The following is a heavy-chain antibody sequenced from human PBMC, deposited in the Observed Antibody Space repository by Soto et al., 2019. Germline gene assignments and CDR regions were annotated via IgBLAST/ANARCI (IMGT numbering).Heavy chain of an antibody. CDR3: ARHSVYCSGGSCYSFTGYNWFDP. CDR1: GGSTSSSSYY. J-gene: IGHJ5*02. V-gene: IGHV4-39*01. Sequence: SETLSLTCTVSGGSTSSSSYYWGWIRQPPGKGLEWIGSIYYSGSTYYNPSLKSRVTIFVDTSKNQFSLKLSSVTAADTAVYYCARHSVYCSGGSCYSFTGYNWFDPWGQGTLVTVSS. CDR2: IYYSGST. D-gene: IGHD2-15*01.